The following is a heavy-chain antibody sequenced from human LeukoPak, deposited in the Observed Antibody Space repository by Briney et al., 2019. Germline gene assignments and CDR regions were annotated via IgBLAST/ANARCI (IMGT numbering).Heavy chain of an antibody. J-gene: IGHJ4*02. CDR3: ARDYTYSSGGIYYDRFDY. Sequence: GGSLRLSCAVSEFSFSTYWMTWVRQAPGKGLEWVANINQDGRKINYVDSVKGRFTISRDNAKNSLYLQTNSLRAEDTAVYYCARDYTYSSGGIYYDRFDYWGQGTLVTVSS. V-gene: IGHV3-7*01. CDR2: INQDGRKI. D-gene: IGHD2-15*01. CDR1: EFSFSTYW.